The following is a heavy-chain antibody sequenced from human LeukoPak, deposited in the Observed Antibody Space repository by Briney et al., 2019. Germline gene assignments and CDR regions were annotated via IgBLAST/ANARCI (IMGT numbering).Heavy chain of an antibody. J-gene: IGHJ4*02. CDR1: GFIFSQYS. Sequence: GGSLRLSCAASGFIFSQYSMNWVRQAPGKGLEWVSHIRSSSETFYADSVKGRFTISRDNARNSLYLQMNNLRGEDTAIYYCAREGYYSSGSPPSLYFDYWGQGTLVTVSS. D-gene: IGHD3-10*01. V-gene: IGHV3-48*01. CDR3: AREGYYSSGSPPSLYFDY. CDR2: IRSSSET.